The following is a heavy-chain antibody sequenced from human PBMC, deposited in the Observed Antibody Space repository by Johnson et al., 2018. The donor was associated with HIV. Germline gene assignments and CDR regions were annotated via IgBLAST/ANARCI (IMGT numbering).Heavy chain of an antibody. CDR1: GFTFDDYA. D-gene: IGHD1-26*01. CDR3: AKDLINSGIDPQAFDI. J-gene: IGHJ3*02. Sequence: QLVESGGGLVQPGRSLRLSCAASGFTFDDYAMHWVRQPPGKGLEWVSGISWNSGTIGYADSVTGRFTISRDNAKNSLFLQMNSLRAEDTALYYCAKDLINSGIDPQAFDIWGQGTMVSVSS. V-gene: IGHV3-9*01. CDR2: ISWNSGTI.